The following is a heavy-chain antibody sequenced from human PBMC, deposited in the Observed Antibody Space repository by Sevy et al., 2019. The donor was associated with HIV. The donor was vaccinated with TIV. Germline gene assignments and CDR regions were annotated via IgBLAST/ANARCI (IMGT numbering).Heavy chain of an antibody. CDR2: IKQDGSEK. V-gene: IGHV3-7*01. Sequence: GGSLRLSCAASGFTFSNYWMSWVRQAPGKGLEWVAIIKQDGSEKYYVDSVKGRFTISRDNAKNSLSLQMNSLRAGDTAMYYCARDKGQGWFDPWGQGTLVTVSS. CDR3: ARDKGQGWFDP. CDR1: GFTFSNYW. J-gene: IGHJ5*02.